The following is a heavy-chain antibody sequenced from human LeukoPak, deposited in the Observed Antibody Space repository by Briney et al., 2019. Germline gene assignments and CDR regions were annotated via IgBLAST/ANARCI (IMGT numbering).Heavy chain of an antibody. J-gene: IGHJ5*02. CDR3: ARDHHLVQQPYNWFDP. CDR2: IIPIFGTA. CDR1: GGTFSSYA. V-gene: IGHV1-69*13. D-gene: IGHD6-13*01. Sequence: SVKVSCKASGGTFSSYAISWVRQAPGQGLEWMGGIIPIFGTANYAQKFQGRVTITADESTSTAYMELSSLRSEDTAVYYCARDHHLVQQPYNWFDPWGRGTLVTVSS.